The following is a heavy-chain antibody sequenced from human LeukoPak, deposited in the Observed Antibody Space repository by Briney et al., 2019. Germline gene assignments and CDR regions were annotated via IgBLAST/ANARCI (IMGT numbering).Heavy chain of an antibody. CDR1: GFTFSSYS. D-gene: IGHD4-17*01. CDR3: ARGYGDLPARVPYFDY. V-gene: IGHV3-48*02. J-gene: IGHJ4*02. CDR2: ISSSSMI. Sequence: GGSLRLSCAASGFTFSSYSMNWVRQAPGKGLEWVSYISSSSMIYYSDSVKGRFTISRDNAKNSLYLQIKSLRDEDTAIYYCARGYGDLPARVPYFDYWGQGTLVTVSS.